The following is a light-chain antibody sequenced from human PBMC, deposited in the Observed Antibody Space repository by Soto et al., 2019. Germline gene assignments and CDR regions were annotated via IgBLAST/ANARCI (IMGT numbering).Light chain of an antibody. J-gene: IGKJ4*01. Sequence: DIVMTQSPDSLAVSLGERATINCKSSQSVLYSSDNNNYLAWYQQKPGQPPNLLIYWASTRESGVPDRFSGSGSGTDFTLTISSLQAEDVAVYFCQQYYSTPLTFGGGTKVEIK. CDR3: QQYYSTPLT. V-gene: IGKV4-1*01. CDR2: WAS. CDR1: QSVLYSSDNNNY.